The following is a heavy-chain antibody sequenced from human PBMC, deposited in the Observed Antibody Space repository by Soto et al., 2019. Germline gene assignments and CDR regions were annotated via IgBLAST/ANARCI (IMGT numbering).Heavy chain of an antibody. V-gene: IGHV3-23*01. D-gene: IGHD6-19*01. J-gene: IGHJ5*02. CDR3: AKAGIAVAGTLLPDNWFDP. CDR2: ISGSGGST. CDR1: GFTFSSYA. Sequence: EVQLLESGGGLVQPGGSLRLSCAASGFTFSSYAMSWVRQAPGKGLEWVSAISGSGGSTYYADSVKGRFTISRDNSKNPLYLQMNSLRAEDTAVYYCAKAGIAVAGTLLPDNWFDPWGQGTLVTVSS.